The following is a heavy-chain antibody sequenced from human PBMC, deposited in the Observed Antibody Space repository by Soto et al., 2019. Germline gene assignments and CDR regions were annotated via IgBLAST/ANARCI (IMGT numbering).Heavy chain of an antibody. D-gene: IGHD3-9*01. J-gene: IGHJ4*02. CDR1: GFSLSTSGVG. CDR3: AHRPAYDTSTGYYPFDY. CDR2: IYWDDGK. V-gene: IGHV2-5*02. Sequence: GPTLVNPTQTLTLTCTFSGFSLSTSGVGVAWIRQPPGKALEWLALIYWDDGKRYSPSLKTRLNITKDTSKNQVVLTLTNVDPVDTATYYCAHRPAYDTSTGYYPFDYWGQGSLVTVSS.